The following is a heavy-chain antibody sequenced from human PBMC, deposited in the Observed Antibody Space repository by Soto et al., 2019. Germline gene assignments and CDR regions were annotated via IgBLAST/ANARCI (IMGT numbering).Heavy chain of an antibody. CDR3: AKVPNSGSYFYFDY. D-gene: IGHD1-26*01. V-gene: IGHV3-23*01. J-gene: IGHJ4*02. Sequence: PVGSLRLSCAASGFTFSTYAMSWVRQAPGRGLEWVSAISGSGGNTYYPDSVKGRFTISRDNSESTLYLQMNSLRAEDTALYYCAKVPNSGSYFYFDYWGLGTLVTVSS. CDR1: GFTFSTYA. CDR2: ISGSGGNT.